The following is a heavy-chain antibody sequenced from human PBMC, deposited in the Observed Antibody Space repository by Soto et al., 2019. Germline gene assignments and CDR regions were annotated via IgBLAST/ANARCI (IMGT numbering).Heavy chain of an antibody. CDR3: ATEAACSSTSCLFGYGDWFEP. J-gene: IGHJ5*02. D-gene: IGHD2-2*01. Sequence: ASVKVSCKVSGYTLTELSMHWVRQAPGKGLEWMGGFDPEDGETIYAQKFQGRVTMTEDTSTDTAYMELSSLRSEDTAVYYCATEAACSSTSCLFGYGDWFEPWGKGTLVTVSS. V-gene: IGHV1-24*01. CDR2: FDPEDGET. CDR1: GYTLTELS.